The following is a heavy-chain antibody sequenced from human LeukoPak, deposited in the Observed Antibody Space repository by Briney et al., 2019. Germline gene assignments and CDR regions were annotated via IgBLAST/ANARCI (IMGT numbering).Heavy chain of an antibody. V-gene: IGHV4-38-2*02. CDR2: IYHSGSP. CDR1: GYSISSGYY. Sequence: SETLSLTCTVPGYSISSGYYWGWIRQPPGKGLEWLGSIYHSGSPYCNPSIKSRVTISVDTSNNQLSLKLTSVTAADTAVYFCAREYLPEGYYYGSGRLDYWGQGTLVTVSS. J-gene: IGHJ4*02. D-gene: IGHD3-10*01. CDR3: AREYLPEGYYYGSGRLDY.